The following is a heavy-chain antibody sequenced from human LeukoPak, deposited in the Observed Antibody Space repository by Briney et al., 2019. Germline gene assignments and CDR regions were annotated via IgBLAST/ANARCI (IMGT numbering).Heavy chain of an antibody. D-gene: IGHD6-13*01. J-gene: IGHJ4*02. Sequence: GGSLRLSCAASGFTFSSYSMNWVRQAPGKGLEWVSAISGSGGSTYYADSMKGRFTISRDNSKNTLYLQMNSLRAEDTAVYYCAKVISSWLRVFDYWGQGTLVTVSS. V-gene: IGHV3-23*01. CDR1: GFTFSSYS. CDR3: AKVISSWLRVFDY. CDR2: ISGSGGST.